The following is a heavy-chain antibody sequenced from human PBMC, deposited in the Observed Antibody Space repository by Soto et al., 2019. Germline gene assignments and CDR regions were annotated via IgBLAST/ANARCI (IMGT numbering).Heavy chain of an antibody. V-gene: IGHV1-2*02. CDR3: ARVFSGYSYDY. J-gene: IGHJ4*02. CDR2: INPISGAT. CDR1: GGTFSSYA. D-gene: IGHD5-18*01. Sequence: ASVKVSCKASGGTFSSYAISWVRQAPGQGLEWMGWINPISGATNYAQKFQGRVTITRDTSISTAYMELSRLRSDDTAVYYCARVFSGYSYDYWGQGTLVTVSS.